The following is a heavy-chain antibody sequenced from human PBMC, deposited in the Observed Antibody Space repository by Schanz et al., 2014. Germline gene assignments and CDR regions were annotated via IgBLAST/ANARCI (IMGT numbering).Heavy chain of an antibody. CDR1: GGSINSGGYR. V-gene: IGHV4-39*01. D-gene: IGHD3-10*01. Sequence: QLQLQESGPGLVKASETLSLTCSVSGGSINSGGYRWGWIRQPPGKGLEWIGTMYSSGSTYYNPSLKSRVPISAHPSRNQSPLKLFAVTAADTALYYCARLRGGGVIITTWGQGTLVTVSS. CDR3: ARLRGGGVIITT. J-gene: IGHJ5*02. CDR2: MYSSGST.